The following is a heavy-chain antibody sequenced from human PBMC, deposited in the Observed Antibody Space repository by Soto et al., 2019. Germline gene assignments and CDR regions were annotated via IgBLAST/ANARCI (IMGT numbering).Heavy chain of an antibody. CDR3: AGEGTAMAIDY. Sequence: GGSLRLSCAASGFTFSSYAMHWVRQAPGKGLEWVAVISYDGSNKYYADSVKGRFTISRDNSKNTLYLQMNSLRAEDTAVYYCAGEGTAMAIDYWGQGTLVTVSS. CDR1: GFTFSSYA. CDR2: ISYDGSNK. J-gene: IGHJ4*02. D-gene: IGHD5-18*01. V-gene: IGHV3-30-3*01.